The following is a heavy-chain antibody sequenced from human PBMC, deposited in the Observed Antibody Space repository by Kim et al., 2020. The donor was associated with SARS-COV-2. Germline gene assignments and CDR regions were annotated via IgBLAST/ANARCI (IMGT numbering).Heavy chain of an antibody. CDR2: IYPGDSDT. CDR1: AYIFTNYW. V-gene: IGHV5-51*01. Sequence: GESLKISCKGSAYIFTNYWIGWVRQMPGKGLEWMGIIYPGDSDTKYSPSFRGQVTISADKSITTAYLQWSSLRASDTAIYYCASLSRIMTTAGLDYWGQGTLVTLSS. D-gene: IGHD6-19*01. J-gene: IGHJ4*02. CDR3: ASLSRIMTTAGLDY.